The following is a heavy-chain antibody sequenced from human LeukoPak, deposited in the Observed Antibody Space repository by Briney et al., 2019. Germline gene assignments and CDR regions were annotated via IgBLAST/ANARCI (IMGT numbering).Heavy chain of an antibody. CDR1: GGSITAYY. Sequence: PSETLSLTCSVYGGSITAYYWSWIRQPPGKGLEWIGEINHSRGTKYNPSLESRVTILLDASKNEFSLNLNSVIAADTAVYYCAREDYYFDSWGQGTLVTVSS. J-gene: IGHJ4*02. V-gene: IGHV4-34*01. CDR2: INHSRGT. CDR3: AREDYYFDS.